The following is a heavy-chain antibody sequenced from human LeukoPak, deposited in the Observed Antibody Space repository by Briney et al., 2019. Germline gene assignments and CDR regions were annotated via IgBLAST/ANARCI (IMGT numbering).Heavy chain of an antibody. CDR2: IYNSGST. CDR1: GGSISSGNYY. D-gene: IGHD3-10*01. V-gene: IGHV4-31*03. CDR3: AIPMIRGVISAFDI. Sequence: SETLCLTCSVSGGSISSGNYYWSWIRQHPGKGLEWIGYIYNSGSTFYNPSLKRRVTISVDTSKNYFSLKLRSVTAADTAVYYCAIPMIRGVISAFDIWGQGTMVTVSS. J-gene: IGHJ3*02.